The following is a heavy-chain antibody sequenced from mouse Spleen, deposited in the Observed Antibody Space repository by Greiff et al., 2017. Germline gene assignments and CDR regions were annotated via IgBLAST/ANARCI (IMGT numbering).Heavy chain of an antibody. CDR3: ARGSSFFDY. CDR1: GFTFSDYG. V-gene: IGHV5-17*01. Sequence: EMQGVESGGGLVKPGGSLKLSCAASGFTFSDYGMHWVRQAPEKGLEWVAYISSGSSTIYYADTVKGRFTISRDNAKNTLFLQMTSLRSEDTAMYYCARGSSFFDYWGQGTTLTVSS. D-gene: IGHD1-1*01. CDR2: ISSGSSTI. J-gene: IGHJ2*01.